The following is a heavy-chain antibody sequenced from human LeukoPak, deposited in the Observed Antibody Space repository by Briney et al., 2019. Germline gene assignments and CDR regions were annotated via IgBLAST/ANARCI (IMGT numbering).Heavy chain of an antibody. CDR2: TFYRSKWYN. V-gene: IGHV6-1*01. CDR3: ARTNSGWYFLTTIEDRRYFDY. D-gene: IGHD6-19*01. CDR1: GDSVSSNSVA. J-gene: IGHJ4*02. Sequence: SQTLSLTCAISGDSVSSNSVAWNWIRQSPSRGLEWLGRTFYRSKWYNDYAVSVKSRITINPDTSKNQFSLKLSSVTAADTAVYYCARTNSGWYFLTTIEDRRYFDYWGQGTLVTVSS.